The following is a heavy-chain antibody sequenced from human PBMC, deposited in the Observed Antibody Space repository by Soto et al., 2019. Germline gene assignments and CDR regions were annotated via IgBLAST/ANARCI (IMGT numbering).Heavy chain of an antibody. D-gene: IGHD5-12*01. CDR3: ARHFRGGYDPQFDY. CDR2: IYYSGST. V-gene: IGHV4-61*05. J-gene: IGHJ4*02. CDR1: GDSISGSSYY. Sequence: SETLSLTCTVSGDSISGSSYYWSWIRRPPGKGLEWIGYIYYSGSTNYNPSLKSRVTISVDTSKNQFSPKLSSVTAADTAVYYCARHFRGGYDPQFDYWGQGTQVTVSS.